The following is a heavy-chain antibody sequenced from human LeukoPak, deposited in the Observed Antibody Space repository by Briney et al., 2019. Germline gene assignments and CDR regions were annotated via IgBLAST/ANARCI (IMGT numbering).Heavy chain of an antibody. CDR3: AAVNPGIAVADAGVAFDI. D-gene: IGHD6-19*01. CDR1: GFTFTSSA. V-gene: IGHV1-58*01. CDR2: IVVGSGNT. Sequence: SVKVSCKASGFTFTSSAVQWVRQARGQRLEWIEWIVVGSGNTNYAQKFQERVTITRDMSTSTAYMELSSLRSEDTAVYYCAAVNPGIAVADAGVAFDIWGQGTMVTVSS. J-gene: IGHJ3*02.